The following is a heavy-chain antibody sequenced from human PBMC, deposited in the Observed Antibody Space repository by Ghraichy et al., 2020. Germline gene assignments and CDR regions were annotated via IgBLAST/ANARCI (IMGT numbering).Heavy chain of an antibody. D-gene: IGHD3-3*01. Sequence: GESLNISCAASGFTFSSYGMHWVRQAPGKGLEWVAVIWYDGSNKYYADSVKGRFTISRDNSKNTLYLQMNSLRAEDTAVYYCARDYYDFSRSDAFDIWGQGTMVTVSS. CDR2: IWYDGSNK. CDR1: GFTFSSYG. CDR3: ARDYYDFSRSDAFDI. J-gene: IGHJ3*02. V-gene: IGHV3-33*01.